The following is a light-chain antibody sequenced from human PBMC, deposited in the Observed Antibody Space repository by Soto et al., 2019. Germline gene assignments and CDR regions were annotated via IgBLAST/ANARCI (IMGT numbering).Light chain of an antibody. CDR1: QSVSSSY. CDR2: GAR. V-gene: IGKV3-20*01. J-gene: IGKJ1*01. Sequence: EIVLTQSPGPLSLSPGERATLSCPASQSVSSSYLAWYQQKPGQAPRLLIYGARTRATGVPDRFSASGSGTDFSLTISRLEPEDFAVYYCQQYGTSPWTFGQGTKVDIK. CDR3: QQYGTSPWT.